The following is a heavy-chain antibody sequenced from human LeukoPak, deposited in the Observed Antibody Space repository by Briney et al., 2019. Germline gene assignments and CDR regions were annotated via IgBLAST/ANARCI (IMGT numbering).Heavy chain of an antibody. Sequence: GGSLRLSCAASEFTFSSYSMNWVRQAPGKGLEWVSYISGSTNTIHYADSVKGRFTISRDNAKNSLYLQMNSLRAEDTAVYYCARDEGYTYGNFHYYYMDVWGKGTTVTVSS. D-gene: IGHD5-18*01. CDR1: EFTFSSYS. CDR2: ISGSTNTI. CDR3: ARDEGYTYGNFHYYYMDV. J-gene: IGHJ6*03. V-gene: IGHV3-48*04.